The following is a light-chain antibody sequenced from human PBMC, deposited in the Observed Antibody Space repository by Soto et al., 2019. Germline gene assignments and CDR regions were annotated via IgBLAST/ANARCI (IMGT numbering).Light chain of an antibody. Sequence: QSALTQPASVSGSPGQSITISCTGTRSDVGGYNYVSWYQQHPGKAPKVMIYEVSNRPSGVSDRFSGSKSGNTASLTISGLQVEDDADYYCSSFTSSGTRVFGTGTKLTVL. V-gene: IGLV2-14*01. CDR3: SSFTSSGTRV. CDR2: EVS. J-gene: IGLJ1*01. CDR1: RSDVGGYNY.